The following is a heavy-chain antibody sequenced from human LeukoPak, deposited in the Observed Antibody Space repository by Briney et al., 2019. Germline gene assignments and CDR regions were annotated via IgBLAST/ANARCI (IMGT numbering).Heavy chain of an antibody. CDR2: IRSKANSYAT. CDR1: GFTFSGSA. J-gene: IGHJ4*02. V-gene: IGHV3-73*01. Sequence: GGSLKLSCAASGFTFSGSAMHWVRQASGKGPEWVGRIRSKANSYATAYAASVKGRFTISRDDSKNTAYLQMNSLKTEDTAVYYCTRGITMVRGVTSPFDYWGQGTLVTVSS. D-gene: IGHD3-10*01. CDR3: TRGITMVRGVTSPFDY.